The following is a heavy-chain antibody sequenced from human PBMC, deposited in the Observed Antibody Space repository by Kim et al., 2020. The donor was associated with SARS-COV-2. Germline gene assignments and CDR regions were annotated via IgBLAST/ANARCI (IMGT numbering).Heavy chain of an antibody. D-gene: IGHD6-13*01. V-gene: IGHV3-30*02. CDR3: AKDRAAAAIFDY. Sequence: YYADSVKGRFTISRDKSKNTLYLQMNSLRAEDTAVYYCAKDRAAAAIFDYWGQGTLVTVSS. J-gene: IGHJ4*02.